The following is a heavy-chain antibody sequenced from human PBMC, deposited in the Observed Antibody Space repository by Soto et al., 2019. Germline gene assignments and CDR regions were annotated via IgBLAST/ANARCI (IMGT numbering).Heavy chain of an antibody. V-gene: IGHV1-69*09. CDR1: GDVFSTDT. D-gene: IGHD3-16*01. Sequence: QVVLLQSGADVKEPGSSVNISCKTFGDVFSTDTINWVRQAPGQGLLWMGSIIPFLNLSNIEPTFMDRLSITADQSTGTAYLKPRDLTREDTALYFCATLGAQNDHRGPGTRLTVS. J-gene: IGHJ5*02. CDR3: ATLGAQNDH. CDR2: IIPFLNLS.